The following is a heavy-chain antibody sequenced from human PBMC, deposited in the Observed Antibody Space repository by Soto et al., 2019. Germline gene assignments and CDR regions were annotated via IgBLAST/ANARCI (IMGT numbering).Heavy chain of an antibody. Sequence: SLKVSCKASGGTFSSYTISWVRQAPGQGLEWMGRIIPILGIANYAQKFQGRVTITADKSTSTAYMELSSLRSEDTAVYYCARILGITIFGVVIHHPFDPWGQGTLVTVSS. D-gene: IGHD3-3*01. J-gene: IGHJ5*02. V-gene: IGHV1-69*02. CDR2: IIPILGIA. CDR3: ARILGITIFGVVIHHPFDP. CDR1: GGTFSSYT.